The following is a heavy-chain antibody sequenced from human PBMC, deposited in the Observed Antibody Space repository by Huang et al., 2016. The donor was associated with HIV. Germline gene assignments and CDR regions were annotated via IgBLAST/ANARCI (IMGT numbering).Heavy chain of an antibody. CDR1: GFTLTRNG. CDR3: ATDGYSGPYYFDY. J-gene: IGHJ4*02. D-gene: IGHD5-12*01. CDR2: IRGYYGNT. Sequence: QVQLVQSGAEVKKPGASVKVSCKTSGFTLTRNGITWVRQAPGQGLEWMAWIRGYYGNTSYTPELQGRVTVTTDISTSTAFVELRGLRSDDTAVYYCATDGYSGPYYFDYWGPGSLVTVSS. V-gene: IGHV1-18*01.